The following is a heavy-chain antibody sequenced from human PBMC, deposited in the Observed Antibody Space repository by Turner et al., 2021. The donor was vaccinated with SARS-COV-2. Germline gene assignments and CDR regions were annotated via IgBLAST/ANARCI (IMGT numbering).Heavy chain of an antibody. CDR3: AKQISYYGSGSLYYFDY. V-gene: IGHV3-30*18. CDR2: ISYDGSNK. Sequence: QVQLVESGGGVVQPGRSLRLSCAASGFTFSTYGMHWVRQAPGKGLEWVAVISYDGSNKYYADSVRGRFTISRDNSKNTLYLQMNSLRAEDTAVYYCAKQISYYGSGSLYYFDYWGQGTLFTVSS. D-gene: IGHD3-10*01. J-gene: IGHJ4*02. CDR1: GFTFSTYG.